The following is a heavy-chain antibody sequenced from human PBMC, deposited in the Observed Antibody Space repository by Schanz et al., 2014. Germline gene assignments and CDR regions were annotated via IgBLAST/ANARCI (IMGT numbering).Heavy chain of an antibody. J-gene: IGHJ4*02. CDR2: ISHNSHYT. D-gene: IGHD1-26*01. Sequence: EVQLVESGGGLVKPGGSLRLSCAASGFTFSSYSMHWIRQAPGKGLEWVSYISHNSHYTNYADSVKGRFTISRDTAENSVYLQMHSLRPEDTAVYYCAREVGGSFGQHYWGQGALVTVSS. CDR1: GFTFSSYS. V-gene: IGHV3-21*05. CDR3: AREVGGSFGQHY.